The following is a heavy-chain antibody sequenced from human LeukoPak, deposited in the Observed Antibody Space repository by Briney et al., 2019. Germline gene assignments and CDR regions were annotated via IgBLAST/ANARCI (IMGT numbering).Heavy chain of an antibody. D-gene: IGHD3-3*01. CDR2: ISAYNGNT. CDR3: ARDHDFWSGYPHPFDY. Sequence: ASVKVSCKTSGYTFTNYGISWVRQAPGLGLEWMGWISAYNGNTNYAQKLQGRVTMTTDTSTSTAYMELRSLRSDDTAVYYCARDHDFWSGYPHPFDYWGQGTLVTVSS. J-gene: IGHJ4*02. CDR1: GYTFTNYG. V-gene: IGHV1-18*01.